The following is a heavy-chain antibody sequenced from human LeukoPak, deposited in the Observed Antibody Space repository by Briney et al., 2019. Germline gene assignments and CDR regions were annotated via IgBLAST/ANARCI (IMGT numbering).Heavy chain of an antibody. CDR2: IYYSGST. D-gene: IGHD3-10*01. CDR1: GGSISSSSYY. CDR3: AREQYYGSGLNH. J-gene: IGHJ4*02. V-gene: IGHV4-39*07. Sequence: PSETLSLTCTVSGGSISSSSYYWGWIRQPPGKGLEWIGSIYYSGSTYYNPSLKSRVTISVDTSKNQFSLKLSSVTAADTAVYYCAREQYYGSGLNHWGQGTLVTVSS.